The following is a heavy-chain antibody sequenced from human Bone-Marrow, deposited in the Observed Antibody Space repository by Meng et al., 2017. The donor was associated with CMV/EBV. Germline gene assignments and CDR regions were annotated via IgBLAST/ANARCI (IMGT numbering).Heavy chain of an antibody. CDR3: AKDTRTGGVALRPTGYGMDV. J-gene: IGHJ6*02. CDR2: IYSSGSST. CDR1: GFTFSSYS. Sequence: ETLSLTCAASGFTFSSYSMSWVRQAPGKGLEWVSVIYSSGSSTSYADSVKGRFTISRDNSKNTLFLQMNSLRAGDTAVYYCAKDTRTGGVALRPTGYGMDVWGQGTTVTVSS. V-gene: IGHV3-23*03. D-gene: IGHD6-6*01.